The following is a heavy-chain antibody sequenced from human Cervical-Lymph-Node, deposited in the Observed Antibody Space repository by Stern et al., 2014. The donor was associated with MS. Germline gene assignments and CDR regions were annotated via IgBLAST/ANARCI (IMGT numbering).Heavy chain of an antibody. D-gene: IGHD3-10*01. Sequence: EVQLVESGGGLVKPGGSLRISCAASGFTLSHYSMNWVRQAPGKGLEWVSSISRNTNFIYYADSVEGRFTISRDNANNLLYLHMNSLRTEDTAVYYCARGGGVEADYWGQGTLVTVSS. V-gene: IGHV3-21*06. J-gene: IGHJ4*02. CDR3: ARGGGVEADY. CDR1: GFTLSHYS. CDR2: ISRNTNFI.